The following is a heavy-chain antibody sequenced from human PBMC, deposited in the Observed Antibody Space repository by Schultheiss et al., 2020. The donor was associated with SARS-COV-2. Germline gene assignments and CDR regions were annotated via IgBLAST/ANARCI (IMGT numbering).Heavy chain of an antibody. CDR2: MNPNSGNT. CDR1: GYTFTSYD. Sequence: GGSLRLSCKASGYTFTSYDINWVRQATGQGLEWMGWMNPNSGNTGYAQKLQGRVTMTTDTSTSTAYMELRSLRSDDTAVYYCARGGIQRHEFDYWGQGTLVTVSS. CDR3: ARGGIQRHEFDY. V-gene: IGHV1-8*01. J-gene: IGHJ4*02.